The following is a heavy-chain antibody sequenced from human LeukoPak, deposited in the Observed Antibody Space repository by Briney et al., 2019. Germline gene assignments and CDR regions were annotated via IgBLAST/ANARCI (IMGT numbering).Heavy chain of an antibody. D-gene: IGHD4-17*01. Sequence: PSETLSLTCTVSGGSISSSSYYWGWIRQPPGKGLEWIGSIYYSGSTYYNPSLKSRVTISVDTSKNQFSLKLSSVTAADTAVYYCARHGGDYGDYGVYYWGQGTLVTVSS. CDR3: ARHGGDYGDYGVYY. V-gene: IGHV4-39*01. CDR2: IYYSGST. CDR1: GGSISSSSYY. J-gene: IGHJ4*02.